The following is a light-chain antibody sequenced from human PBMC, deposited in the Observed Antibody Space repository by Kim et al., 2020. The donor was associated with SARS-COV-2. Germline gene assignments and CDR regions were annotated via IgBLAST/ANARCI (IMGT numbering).Light chain of an antibody. CDR2: DVT. CDR3: SSYAGNVVL. CDR1: NSDVGGYNY. Sequence: QSALTQPRSVSASPGQSVTISCTGTNSDVGGYNYVSWYQLHPYRAPKLMIFDVTTRPSGVPDRFSGSKSGYTASLTISGLQAEDEADYYCSSYAGNVVLFGGGTKVTVL. J-gene: IGLJ2*01. V-gene: IGLV2-11*01.